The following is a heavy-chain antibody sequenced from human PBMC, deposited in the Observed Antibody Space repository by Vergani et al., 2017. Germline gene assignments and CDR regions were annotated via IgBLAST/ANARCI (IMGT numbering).Heavy chain of an antibody. D-gene: IGHD3-9*01. J-gene: IGHJ6*02. Sequence: QVPLVQSGAEVKKPGASVKVSCTASGYTFTSYDINWVRQATGQGLEWMGWMNPNSGNTGYAQKFQGRVTITRNTSISTAYMELSSLRSEDTAVYYCAREYYDILTGSYYYYGMDVWGQGTTVTVSS. CDR2: MNPNSGNT. V-gene: IGHV1-8*03. CDR3: AREYYDILTGSYYYYGMDV. CDR1: GYTFTSYD.